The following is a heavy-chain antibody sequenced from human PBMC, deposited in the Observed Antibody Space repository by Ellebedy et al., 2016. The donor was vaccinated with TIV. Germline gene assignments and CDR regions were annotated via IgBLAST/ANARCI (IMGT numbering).Heavy chain of an antibody. CDR1: GGSFSGYY. D-gene: IGHD6-19*01. Sequence: SETLSLTCAVYGGSFSGYYWSWVRQPPGKGLEWIGEVNQGGRTNYHPSLKSRVTISVDTSKNQFSLKLNSVTAADTALYYCACAAVTGVGDMDVWGKGTTVTVSS. CDR3: ACAAVTGVGDMDV. CDR2: VNQGGRT. J-gene: IGHJ6*03. V-gene: IGHV4-34*01.